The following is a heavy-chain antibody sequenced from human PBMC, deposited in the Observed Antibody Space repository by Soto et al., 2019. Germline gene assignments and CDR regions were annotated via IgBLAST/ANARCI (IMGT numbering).Heavy chain of an antibody. CDR1: GYTLTELS. V-gene: IGHV1-24*01. CDR3: ATAGGLVKKAHYYFGY. Sequence: ASVKVSCKVSGYTLTELSMHWVRQAPGKGLEWMGGFDPEDGETIYAQKFQGRVTMTEDTSTDTAYMELSSLRSEDTAVYYCATAGGLVKKAHYYFGYWGQGTLVTVSS. CDR2: FDPEDGET. J-gene: IGHJ4*02. D-gene: IGHD3-16*01.